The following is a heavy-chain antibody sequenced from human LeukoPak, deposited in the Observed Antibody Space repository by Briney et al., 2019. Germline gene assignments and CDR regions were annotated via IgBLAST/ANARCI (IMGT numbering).Heavy chain of an antibody. CDR2: IYYSGST. V-gene: IGHV4-59*01. CDR3: ARLTTATTNYYDSSGYYLSFDY. Sequence: SETLSLTCTVSGASIRSYYWSWIRQPPGKGLEWIGYIYYSGSTNYNPSLKSRVTISVDTSKNQFSLKLSSVTAADTAVYYCARLTTATTNYYDSSGYYLSFDYWGQGTLVTVSS. D-gene: IGHD3-22*01. CDR1: GASIRSYY. J-gene: IGHJ4*02.